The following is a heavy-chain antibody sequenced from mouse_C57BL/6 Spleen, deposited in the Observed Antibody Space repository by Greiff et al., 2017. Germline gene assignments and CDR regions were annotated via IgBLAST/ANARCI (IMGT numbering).Heavy chain of an antibody. V-gene: IGHV1-69*01. CDR2: IDPSDSYT. Sequence: QVQLQQPGAELVMPGASVKLSCKASGYTFTSYWMHWVKQRPGQGLEWIGEIDPSDSYTNYNQKFKGKSTLTVDKSSSTAYMQLSSLTTEDSAVYYCASVYDGYPYWGQGTTLTVSS. D-gene: IGHD2-3*01. J-gene: IGHJ2*01. CDR3: ASVYDGYPY. CDR1: GYTFTSYW.